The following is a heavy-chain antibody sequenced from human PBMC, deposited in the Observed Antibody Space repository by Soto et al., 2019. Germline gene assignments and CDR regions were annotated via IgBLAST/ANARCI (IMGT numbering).Heavy chain of an antibody. J-gene: IGHJ6*02. Sequence: QVQLVQSGAEVKKPGASVKVSCKASGYTFTSYYMHWVRQAPGQGLEWMGIINPSGGSTSYAQKXQGRVTMTRDXXTXTDXMELSSLRSEDTAVYYCARDTPSGYHYYYYYGMDVWGQGTTVTVSS. D-gene: IGHD5-12*01. CDR2: INPSGGST. CDR1: GYTFTSYY. V-gene: IGHV1-46*01. CDR3: ARDTPSGYHYYYYYGMDV.